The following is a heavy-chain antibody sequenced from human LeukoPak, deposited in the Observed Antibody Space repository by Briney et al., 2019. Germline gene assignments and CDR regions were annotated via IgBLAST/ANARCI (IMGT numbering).Heavy chain of an antibody. Sequence: PGRSLRLSCAVSGFTFSSYAMHWVRQAPGKGLEWVAAIPYDGNSEYYADSVKGRFTISRDNSKNTLYLQMNSLRAEDTAVYYCAKDQRTIITMVRGVIIGAFDIWGQGTMVTVSS. CDR3: AKDQRTIITMVRGVIIGAFDI. CDR2: IPYDGNSE. V-gene: IGHV3-30*18. J-gene: IGHJ3*02. D-gene: IGHD3-10*01. CDR1: GFTFSSYA.